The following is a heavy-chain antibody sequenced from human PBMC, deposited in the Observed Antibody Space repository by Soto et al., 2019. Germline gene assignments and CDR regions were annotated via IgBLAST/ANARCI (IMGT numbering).Heavy chain of an antibody. V-gene: IGHV4-34*01. Sequence: QVQLQQWGAGPLRPLETLSLTCGVSGGSFSGYYWAWIRQSPGEGLEWIGEINDRGSINYNTSLKSRVSISVDTSKNHYSLSLRAVTAADTAVYYCARESHDILTGPPWVWDFDIWGRGTQVTVSS. CDR1: GGSFSGYY. J-gene: IGHJ2*01. D-gene: IGHD3-9*01. CDR2: INDRGSI. CDR3: ARESHDILTGPPWVWDFDI.